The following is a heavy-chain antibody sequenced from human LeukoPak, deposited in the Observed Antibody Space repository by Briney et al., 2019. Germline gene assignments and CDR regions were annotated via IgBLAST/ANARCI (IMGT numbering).Heavy chain of an antibody. Sequence: SETLSLTCTVSGGSISSYYWSWIRQPPGEGLEWIGYIYYSVSTNYNPSLRSRVTISVDTSKNQFSLKLSSVTAADTAVYYCARDPHYYDSSGPVDAFDIWGQGTMVTVSS. CDR1: GGSISSYY. V-gene: IGHV4-59*01. J-gene: IGHJ3*02. D-gene: IGHD3-22*01. CDR2: IYYSVST. CDR3: ARDPHYYDSSGPVDAFDI.